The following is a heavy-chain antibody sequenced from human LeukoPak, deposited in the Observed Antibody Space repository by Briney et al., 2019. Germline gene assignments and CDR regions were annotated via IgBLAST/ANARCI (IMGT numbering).Heavy chain of an antibody. J-gene: IGHJ4*02. D-gene: IGHD5-12*01. CDR1: GFTFSSYA. CDR3: ARDMEDIVATDGYGY. Sequence: PGGSLRLSCAASGFTFSSYAMSWVRQAPGKGLEWVSAISGSGGSTYYADSVKGRFTISRDNSKNTLYLQMNSLRAEDTAVYYCARDMEDIVATDGYGYWGQGTLVTVSS. CDR2: ISGSGGST. V-gene: IGHV3-23*01.